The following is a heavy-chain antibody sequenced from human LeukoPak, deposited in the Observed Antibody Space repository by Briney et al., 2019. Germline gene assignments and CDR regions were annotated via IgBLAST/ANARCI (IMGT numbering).Heavy chain of an antibody. V-gene: IGHV4-59*08. CDR3: ARRYFDY. Sequence: SETLSLTCTVSGGSISSFYWSWIRQPPGKGLEWIGYIYYSGSTNYNPSLKSRVTISVDTSKNQFSLKLSSVTAADTAVYYCARRYFDYWGQGTLVTVSS. CDR1: GGSISSFY. J-gene: IGHJ4*02. CDR2: IYYSGST.